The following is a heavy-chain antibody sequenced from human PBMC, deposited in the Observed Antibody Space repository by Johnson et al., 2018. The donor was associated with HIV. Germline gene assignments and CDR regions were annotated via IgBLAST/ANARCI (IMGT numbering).Heavy chain of an antibody. D-gene: IGHD4-17*01. CDR3: ARERNYGDSDDAFDI. J-gene: IGHJ3*02. Sequence: VQLVESGGGLVQPGGSLRLSCAASGFTVSSNYMSWVRQAPGKGLEWVSVIYSGGSTYYADSVKGRFTISRDNSKNTLYLQMNSLRAEDTAVYYCARERNYGDSDDAFDIWGQGTMVTVSS. CDR2: IYSGGST. CDR1: GFTVSSNY. V-gene: IGHV3-66*01.